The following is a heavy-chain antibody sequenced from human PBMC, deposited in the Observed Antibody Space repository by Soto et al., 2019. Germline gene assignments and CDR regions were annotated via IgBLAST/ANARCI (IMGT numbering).Heavy chain of an antibody. J-gene: IGHJ4*02. V-gene: IGHV3-23*01. CDR3: AKAGPNSHGRNYFDH. Sequence: PGGSLRLSCAASGFTFSSYATSWVRQAPGKGLEWISSISDTGGNTYYADSMKGRFTISRDNSKNTLYLQMNSLRVEDTAVYYCAKAGPNSHGRNYFDHWGQGTLVTVSS. CDR2: ISDTGGNT. CDR1: GFTFSSYA. D-gene: IGHD1-26*01.